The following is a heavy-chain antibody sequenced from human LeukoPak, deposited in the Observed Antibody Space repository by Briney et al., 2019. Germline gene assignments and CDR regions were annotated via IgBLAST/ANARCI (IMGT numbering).Heavy chain of an antibody. V-gene: IGHV1-18*01. CDR3: TRDLGVDTTMIFFDY. J-gene: IGHJ4*02. Sequence: ASVKVSCKASGYTFTSFGISWVRQAPGQGLEWMGWSSAYNGNTNYAQKFQGRVTMTTDTSTSTAYMEVRSLRSDDTAVYYCTRDLGVDTTMIFFDYWGQGTLVTVSS. D-gene: IGHD5-18*01. CDR1: GYTFTSFG. CDR2: SSAYNGNT.